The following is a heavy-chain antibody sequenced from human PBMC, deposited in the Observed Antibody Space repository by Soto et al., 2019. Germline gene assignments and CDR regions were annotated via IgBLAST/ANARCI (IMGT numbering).Heavy chain of an antibody. CDR2: INPNSGGT. D-gene: IGHD1-26*01. V-gene: IGHV1-2*02. Sequence: ASVQVSCTASRSTFTRYYMHWVRQAPGQGLEWMGWINPNSGGTNYAQKFQGRVTMTRDTSISTAYMELSRLRSDDTAVYYCASLLHYFDYWGQGTLVTVSS. CDR1: RSTFTRYY. CDR3: ASLLHYFDY. J-gene: IGHJ4*02.